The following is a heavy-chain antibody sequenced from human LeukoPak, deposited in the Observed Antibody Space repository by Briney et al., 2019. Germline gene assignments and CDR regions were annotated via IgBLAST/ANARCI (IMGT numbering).Heavy chain of an antibody. Sequence: GGSLRLSCAASGFTFSSYEMNWVRQAPGKGLEWVSYISSSGSTIYYADSVKGRFTISRDNAKNSLYLQMNSLRAEDTAVYYCASQGGRGYSGYDYVHPDYWGQGTLVTVSS. V-gene: IGHV3-48*03. CDR1: GFTFSSYE. J-gene: IGHJ4*02. CDR2: ISSSGSTI. D-gene: IGHD5-12*01. CDR3: ASQGGRGYSGYDYVHPDY.